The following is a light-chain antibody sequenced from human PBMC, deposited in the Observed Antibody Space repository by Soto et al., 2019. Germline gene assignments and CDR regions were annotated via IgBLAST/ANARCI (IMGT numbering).Light chain of an antibody. CDR1: NIRRDS. Sequence: SYGLAQPPSVSVSPGQTARNTSGGGNIRRDSVHWARQEPGRASRLVFHDACGRPSGIPERFSGFSYENTATLTISRVEAGDEADYYCQVWDSSSEHYGCGTGTKV. CDR2: DAC. CDR3: QVWDSSSEHYG. J-gene: IGLJ1*01. V-gene: IGLV3-21*02.